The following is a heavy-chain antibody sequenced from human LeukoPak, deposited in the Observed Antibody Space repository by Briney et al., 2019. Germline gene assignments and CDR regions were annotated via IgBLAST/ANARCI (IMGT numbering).Heavy chain of an antibody. CDR3: ARESYDSYDS. V-gene: IGHV3-66*01. CDR2: INSGGGT. J-gene: IGHJ4*02. CDR1: GFTISGIY. Sequence: KPGGSLRLSCAASGFTISGIYMTWVRQAPGKGLEWVSVINSGGGTYYADSVRGRFTISRDNSKNTVSLQMNSLRVEDTAVYYCARESYDSYDSWGQGTLVTVSS. D-gene: IGHD3-10*01.